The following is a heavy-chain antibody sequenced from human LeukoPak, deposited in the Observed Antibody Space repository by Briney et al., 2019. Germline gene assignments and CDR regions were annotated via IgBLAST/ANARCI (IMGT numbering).Heavy chain of an antibody. CDR3: ARELMYIRAIEPEGHNH. V-gene: IGHV4-39*02. CDR2: LYYTGAT. D-gene: IGHD6-13*01. CDR1: GGSIRRPDYY. Sequence: PSETLSLTWTGPGGSIRRPDYYWAWIRQPPGKGLEWIGTLYYTGATQYNPSLKSRVAISVDRSKSQFSLNLSSLTAADTAVYYRARELMYIRAIEPEGHNHLVQGTLVTVSS. J-gene: IGHJ4*02.